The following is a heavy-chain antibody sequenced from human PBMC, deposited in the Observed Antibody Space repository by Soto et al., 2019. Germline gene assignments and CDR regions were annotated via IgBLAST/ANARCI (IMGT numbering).Heavy chain of an antibody. Sequence: GGSLRLSCAASGFTFSSYGMHWVRQAPGKGLEWVAAISYDGSNKYYADSVKGRFTISRDNSKNTLYLQMNSLRAEDTAVYYCAKVYSSSWQSDYWGQGTLVTVSS. CDR2: ISYDGSNK. CDR3: AKVYSSSWQSDY. D-gene: IGHD6-13*01. V-gene: IGHV3-30*18. J-gene: IGHJ4*02. CDR1: GFTFSSYG.